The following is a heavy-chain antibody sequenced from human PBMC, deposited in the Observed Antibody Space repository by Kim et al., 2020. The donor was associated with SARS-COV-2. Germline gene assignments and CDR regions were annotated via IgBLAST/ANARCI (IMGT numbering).Heavy chain of an antibody. D-gene: IGHD6-19*01. V-gene: IGHV3-7*03. CDR3: ARDRSSGWPLVDY. J-gene: IGHJ4*02. Sequence: GGSLRLSCAVSGFTFSNYWMSWVRQAPGKGLEWVANIKQDGSEKYYVDSVKGRFTISRDNAKNSLYLQMNSLRAEDTAVYYCARDRSSGWPLVDYWGQGTLVTVSS. CDR1: GFTFSNYW. CDR2: IKQDGSEK.